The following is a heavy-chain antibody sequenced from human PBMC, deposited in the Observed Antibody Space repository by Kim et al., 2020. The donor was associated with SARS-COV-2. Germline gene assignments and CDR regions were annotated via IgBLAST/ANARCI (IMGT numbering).Heavy chain of an antibody. CDR1: GYSFTSYW. Sequence: GESLKISCKGSGYSFTSYWIGWVRQMPGKGLEWMGIIYPGDSDIRYSPSFQGQVTISADKSISTSYLQWSSLKASDTAVCYCARHIVSDSNTVLSFDPWGQGTLVTVSS. J-gene: IGHJ5*02. CDR2: IYPGDSDI. D-gene: IGHD3-22*01. CDR3: ARHIVSDSNTVLSFDP. V-gene: IGHV5-51*01.